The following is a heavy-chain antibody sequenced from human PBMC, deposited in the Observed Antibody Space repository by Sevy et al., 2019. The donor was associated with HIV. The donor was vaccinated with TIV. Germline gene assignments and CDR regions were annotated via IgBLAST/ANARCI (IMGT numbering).Heavy chain of an antibody. CDR1: GGSITSLY. Sequence: SETLSLTCTVSGGSITSLYWNWIRQPPGKGLEWIAKIYHNGNINYNPSLKSRFTLSLDTSKNQFTLRLSSVTAADTAMYYCAGENAWGRGYSWGQGTLVTVSS. D-gene: IGHD1-26*01. CDR2: IYHNGNI. V-gene: IGHV4-59*08. J-gene: IGHJ4*02. CDR3: AGENAWGRGYS.